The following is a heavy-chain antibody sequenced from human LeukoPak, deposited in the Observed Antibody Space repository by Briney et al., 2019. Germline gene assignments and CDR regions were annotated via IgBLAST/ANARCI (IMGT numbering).Heavy chain of an antibody. J-gene: IGHJ3*02. D-gene: IGHD2-8*01. Sequence: SETLSLTCTVSGCSVTGGTYYWSWIRQPPGKGLEWIGYIYYSGSTNYNPSLKSRVTVSVDTSKNQCSPKLSSVTTADTAVYYCTRSTNLEAFDIWGQGTMVTVSS. V-gene: IGHV4-61*01. CDR3: TRSTNLEAFDI. CDR2: IYYSGST. CDR1: GCSVTGGTYY.